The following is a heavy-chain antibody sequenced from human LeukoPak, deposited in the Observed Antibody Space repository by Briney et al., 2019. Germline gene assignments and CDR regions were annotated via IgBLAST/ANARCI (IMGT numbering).Heavy chain of an antibody. CDR2: ISYDGATK. V-gene: IGHV3-33*05. CDR1: GFDFSDFG. Sequence: GTSLRLSCAASGFDFSDFGMHWIRQAPGKGLEWVAVISYDGATKNYGDSVKGRFTISRDNSKNTLYLQLDSLRGDDTAVYYCAKDRGRRQVWNWFDSCGRGTLVTVPS. CDR3: AKDRGRRQVWNWFDS. J-gene: IGHJ5*01. D-gene: IGHD1-1*01.